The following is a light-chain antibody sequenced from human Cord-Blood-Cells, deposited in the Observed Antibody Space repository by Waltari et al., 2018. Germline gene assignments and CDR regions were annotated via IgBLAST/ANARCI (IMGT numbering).Light chain of an antibody. CDR1: SSDVGGYNY. Sequence: QSALTQPASVSGSPGLSITISCTGSSSDVGGYNYVPWYQQHPGKAPQLMIYDVSKRPSGVSNRFSGSKSGNTASLTISGLQAEDEADYYCSSYTSSSTVVFGGGTKLTVL. CDR2: DVS. V-gene: IGLV2-14*01. J-gene: IGLJ2*01. CDR3: SSYTSSSTVV.